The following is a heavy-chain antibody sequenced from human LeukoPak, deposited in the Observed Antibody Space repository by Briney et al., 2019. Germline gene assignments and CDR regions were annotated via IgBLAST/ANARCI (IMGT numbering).Heavy chain of an antibody. D-gene: IGHD6-19*01. J-gene: IGHJ4*02. CDR2: INPNSGDT. CDR1: GYIFTGYY. V-gene: IGHV1-2*02. CDR3: ARVDSSGWYLFRVWFDY. Sequence: ASVKVSCKASGYIFTGYYMHWVRQAPGQGLEWMGWINPNSGDTNYAQKFQGRVTMTRDTSISTAYMELSRLRSDDTAVYYCARVDSSGWYLFRVWFDYWGQGTLVTVSS.